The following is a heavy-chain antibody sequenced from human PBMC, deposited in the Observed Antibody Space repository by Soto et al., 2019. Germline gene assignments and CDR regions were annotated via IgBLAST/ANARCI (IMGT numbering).Heavy chain of an antibody. J-gene: IGHJ6*02. D-gene: IGHD6-19*01. CDR2: ISYDGSNK. CDR1: GFTFSSYG. CDR3: AKGSGGFSRYYYGMDV. V-gene: IGHV3-30*18. Sequence: QVQLVESGGGVVQPGRSLRLSCAASGFTFSSYGMHWVRQAPGKGLEWVAVISYDGSNKYYADSVKGRFTISRDNSKNTLYVQMNSLRAEDTAVYYCAKGSGGFSRYYYGMDVWGQGTTDTVSS.